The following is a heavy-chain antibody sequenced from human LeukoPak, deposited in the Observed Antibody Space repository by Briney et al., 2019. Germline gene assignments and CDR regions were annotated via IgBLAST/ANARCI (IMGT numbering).Heavy chain of an antibody. D-gene: IGHD2-2*01. CDR1: GYTFTGYY. J-gene: IGHJ3*02. CDR3: AGVGTCSSTSCYLDAFDI. V-gene: IGHV1-2*02. CDR2: INPNSGST. Sequence: ASVKVSCKASGYTFTGYYMHWVRQAPGQGLEWMGWINPNSGSTNYAQKFQGRVTMTRDTSISTAYMELSRLRSDDTAVYYCAGVGTCSSTSCYLDAFDIWGQGTMVTVSS.